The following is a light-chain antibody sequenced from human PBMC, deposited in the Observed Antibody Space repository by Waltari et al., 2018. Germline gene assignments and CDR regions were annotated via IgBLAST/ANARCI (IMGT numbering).Light chain of an antibody. V-gene: IGLV4-69*01. CDR1: SGHSSSA. CDR3: QTWGTGPRV. CDR2: LNSDGSH. J-gene: IGLJ3*02. Sequence: QLVLTQSPSASASLGASVKLTCTLSSGHSSSAIAWHQQQPEKGPRYLMKLNSDGSHSKGDGIPDRFSGSSSGAERYLTISSLQSEDEADYYCQTWGTGPRVFGGGTKLTVL.